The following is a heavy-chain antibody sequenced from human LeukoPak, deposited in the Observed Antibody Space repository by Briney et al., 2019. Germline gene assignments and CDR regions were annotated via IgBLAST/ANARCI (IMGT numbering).Heavy chain of an antibody. CDR3: AREPVGPLRYFDWLSYSYYYYGMDV. J-gene: IGHJ6*02. CDR2: ISNSGSST. Sequence: GGSLRLSCAASGFTFTSYAMTWVRQAPGKGLEWVSGISNSGSSTYYADSVKGRFTISRDNSKNTLYLQMNSLRAEDTAVYYCAREPVGPLRYFDWLSYSYYYYGMDVWGQGTTVTVSS. CDR1: GFTFTSYA. D-gene: IGHD3-9*01. V-gene: IGHV3-23*01.